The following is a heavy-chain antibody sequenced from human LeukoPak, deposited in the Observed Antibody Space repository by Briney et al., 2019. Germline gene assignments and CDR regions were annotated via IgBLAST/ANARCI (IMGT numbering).Heavy chain of an antibody. J-gene: IGHJ4*02. D-gene: IGHD6-13*01. V-gene: IGHV3-30*18. CDR3: AKDASSSWFFDY. Sequence: GGSLRLSCAASGFTFSSYGMPWVRQAPGKGLEWVAVISYDGSNKYYADSVKGRFTISRDNSKNTLYLQMNSLRAEDTAVYYCAKDASSSWFFDYWGQGTLVTVSS. CDR1: GFTFSSYG. CDR2: ISYDGSNK.